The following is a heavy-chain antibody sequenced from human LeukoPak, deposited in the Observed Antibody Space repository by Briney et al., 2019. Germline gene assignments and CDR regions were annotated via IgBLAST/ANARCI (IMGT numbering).Heavy chain of an antibody. CDR3: AKDVAPDSGWDLDY. Sequence: PGGSLGLSCAVSGLTFSTYSMTWVRRGPGKGLEWVSSIYNSGAKIFYADSVKGRFTISRDNSKNMLHLQMNSLRVEDTAVYYCAKDVAPDSGWDLDYWGQGTLVTVSS. V-gene: IGHV3-23*01. D-gene: IGHD6-19*01. J-gene: IGHJ4*02. CDR1: GLTFSTYS. CDR2: IYNSGAKI.